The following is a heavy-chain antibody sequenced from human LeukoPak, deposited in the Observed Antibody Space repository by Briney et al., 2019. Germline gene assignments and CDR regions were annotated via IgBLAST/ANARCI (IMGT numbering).Heavy chain of an antibody. V-gene: IGHV4-34*08. CDR3: AFSYDFWSGPTFDP. J-gene: IGHJ5*02. Sequence: NPGGSLRLSCAASGFTFSSYSMNWVRQPPGKGLEWIGEINHSGSTNYNPSLKSRVTISVDTSKNQFSLKLSSVTAADTAVYYCAFSYDFWSGPTFDPWGQGTLVTVSS. CDR1: GFTFSSYS. CDR2: INHSGST. D-gene: IGHD3-3*01.